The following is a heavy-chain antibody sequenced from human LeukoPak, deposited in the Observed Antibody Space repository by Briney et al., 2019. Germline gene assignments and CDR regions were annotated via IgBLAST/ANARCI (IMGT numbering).Heavy chain of an antibody. CDR2: ISYDGSNK. CDR3: ATIEAVRFHY. V-gene: IGHV3-30*03. D-gene: IGHD6-19*01. J-gene: IGHJ4*02. CDR1: GFTFSSYG. Sequence: AGSLRLSCAASGFTFSSYGMHWVRQAPGKGLEWVAVISYDGSNKYYADSVKGRFTISRDNSKNTLYLQMNSLRAEDTAVYYCATIEAVRFHYWGQGTLVTVSS.